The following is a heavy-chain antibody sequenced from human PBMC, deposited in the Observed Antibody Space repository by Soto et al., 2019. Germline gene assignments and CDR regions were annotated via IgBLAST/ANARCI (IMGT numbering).Heavy chain of an antibody. CDR2: IKSKTDGGTT. CDR3: TTDFESSGYSYGSLVDY. J-gene: IGHJ4*02. CDR1: GFTFSNAW. V-gene: IGHV3-15*01. Sequence: GSLRLSCAASGFTFSNAWMSWVRQAPGKGLEWVGRIKSKTDGGTTDYAAPVKGRFTISRDDSKNTLYLQMNSLKTEDTAVYYCTTDFESSGYSYGSLVDYCGQGTLVTVSS. D-gene: IGHD5-18*01.